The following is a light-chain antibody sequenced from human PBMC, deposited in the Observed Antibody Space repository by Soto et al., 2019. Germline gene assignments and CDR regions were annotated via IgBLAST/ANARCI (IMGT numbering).Light chain of an antibody. CDR1: QNVHSN. CDR2: YAS. Sequence: EVVMTQSPATLSVSPGERATLSCRASQNVHSNIAWYQQKPGQAPSLLISYASTRATGIPARFSGSGSGTEFTLTISSLQSADFGVYYCQHYSNWHPTFGPGTKVEIK. V-gene: IGKV3-15*01. CDR3: QHYSNWHPT. J-gene: IGKJ3*01.